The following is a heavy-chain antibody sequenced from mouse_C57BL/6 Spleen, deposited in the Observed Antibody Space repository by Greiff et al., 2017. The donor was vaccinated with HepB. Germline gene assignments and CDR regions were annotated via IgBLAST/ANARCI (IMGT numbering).Heavy chain of an antibody. CDR2: IYPGDGAT. Sequence: VQLQQSGPELVKPGASVKISCKASGYAFSSSWMNWVKQRPGKGLEWIGRIYPGDGATNYNGKFKGKATLTADKSSSTAYMQLSSLTSEDSAVYFCATPSYYGSSYVLDYWGQGTTLTVSS. CDR3: ATPSYYGSSYVLDY. V-gene: IGHV1-82*01. J-gene: IGHJ2*01. CDR1: GYAFSSSW. D-gene: IGHD1-1*01.